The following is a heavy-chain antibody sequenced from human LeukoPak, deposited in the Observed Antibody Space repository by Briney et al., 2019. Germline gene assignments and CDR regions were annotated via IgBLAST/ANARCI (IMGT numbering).Heavy chain of an antibody. Sequence: SETLSLTCAVYGGSFSGYYWSWIRQPPGKGLEWIGEINHSGSTNYNPSLKSRVTMSVDTSKNQFSLKLSSVTAADTAVYYCARVGPRQVAMGYFDLWGRGTLVTVSS. J-gene: IGHJ2*01. CDR3: ARVGPRQVAMGYFDL. V-gene: IGHV4-34*01. CDR2: INHSGST. CDR1: GGSFSGYY. D-gene: IGHD5-24*01.